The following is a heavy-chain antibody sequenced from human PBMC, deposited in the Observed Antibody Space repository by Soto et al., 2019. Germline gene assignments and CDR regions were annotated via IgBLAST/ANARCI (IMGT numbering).Heavy chain of an antibody. J-gene: IGHJ4*01. V-gene: IGHV3-33*01. CDR3: ARGSSSGWYYFFFDY. CDR1: GFTFTTYG. CDR2: IWYDGSYK. D-gene: IGHD6-19*01. Sequence: QVQLVESGGGVVHPGRSLRLSCAASGFTFTTYGMHWVRQAPGKGLEWVAIIWYDGSYKYYADSVKGRFTISRDISNNTLYLQMNSLRDEDTAVYYCARGSSSGWYYFFFDYWGHGTLVTVSS.